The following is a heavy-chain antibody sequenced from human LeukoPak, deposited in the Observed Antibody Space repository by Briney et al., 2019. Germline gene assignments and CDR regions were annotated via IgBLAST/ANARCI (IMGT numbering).Heavy chain of an antibody. CDR1: GGYISYYY. V-gene: IGHV4-59*08. J-gene: IGHJ4*02. CDR2: IYYRGST. D-gene: IGHD1-1*01. Sequence: SETLSLTCTVSGGYISYYYWSWIRQPPGKGLEWIAYIYYRGSTNYNPSLKSRVTISVDTSKNQFSLKLSSVTAADTAVYYCARRTTGTGPFDYWGQGTLVTVSS. CDR3: ARRTTGTGPFDY.